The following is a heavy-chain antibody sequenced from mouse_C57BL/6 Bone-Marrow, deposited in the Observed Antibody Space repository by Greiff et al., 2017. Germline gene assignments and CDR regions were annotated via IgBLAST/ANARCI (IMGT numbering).Heavy chain of an antibody. J-gene: IGHJ2*01. D-gene: IGHD4-1*01. Sequence: QVQLQQSGPELVKPGASVKISCKASGYAFSSSWMNWVKQRPGKGLEWIGRIYPGDGDTNYNGKFKGKATLTADKSSSTAYMQLSNLTAEDSAVYFCATNWDDYWGQGNTLTVSS. CDR2: IYPGDGDT. CDR1: GYAFSSSW. V-gene: IGHV1-82*01. CDR3: ATNWDDY.